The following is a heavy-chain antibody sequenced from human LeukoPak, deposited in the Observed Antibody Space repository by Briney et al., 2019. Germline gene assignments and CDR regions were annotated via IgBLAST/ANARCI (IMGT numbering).Heavy chain of an antibody. Sequence: GGSLRLSCAASGFTFSNAWMNWVRQAPGKGLEWVDRIRSKADGGTTDYAAPVKGRFTILRDDSKNTLYLQLNSLTTEDTALYYCTNQYFDFWGQGTLVTVSS. V-gene: IGHV3-15*01. J-gene: IGHJ4*02. CDR2: IRSKADGGTT. CDR3: TNQYFDF. CDR1: GFTFSNAW.